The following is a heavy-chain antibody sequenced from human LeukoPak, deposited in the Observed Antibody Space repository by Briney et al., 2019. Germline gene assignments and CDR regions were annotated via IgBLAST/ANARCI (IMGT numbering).Heavy chain of an antibody. CDR1: GFTFSSYE. Sequence: GGSLRLSCAASGFTFSSYEMNWVRQAPGKGLEWVAFIRYDGSNKYYADSVKGRFTISRDNAKNSLYLQMNSLRAEDTAVYYCARGIVGATYDYWGQGTLVTVSS. CDR2: IRYDGSNK. CDR3: ARGIVGATYDY. D-gene: IGHD1-26*01. J-gene: IGHJ4*02. V-gene: IGHV3-30*02.